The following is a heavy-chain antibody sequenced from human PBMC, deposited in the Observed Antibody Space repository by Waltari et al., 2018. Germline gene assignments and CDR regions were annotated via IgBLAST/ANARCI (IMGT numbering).Heavy chain of an antibody. J-gene: IGHJ5*02. CDR1: GYRFPSSC. V-gene: IGHV5-51*01. Sequence: EVQLVQSGAEVKKPGESLNISCKASGYRFPSSCIGWVRPMPGKGLEWRGSIYPRDSIARYSPSFQGQVTISADKSVSTAYLQWSSLKAPDTAIYFCARQGYDILTGYPNWFDPWGQGTLVIVSS. D-gene: IGHD3-9*01. CDR2: IYPRDSIA. CDR3: ARQGYDILTGYPNWFDP.